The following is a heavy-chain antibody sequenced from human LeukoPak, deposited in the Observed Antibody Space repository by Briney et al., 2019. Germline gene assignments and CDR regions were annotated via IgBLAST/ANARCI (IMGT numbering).Heavy chain of an antibody. V-gene: IGHV1-8*01. J-gene: IGHJ4*02. CDR2: MTPNSGDT. Sequence: ASVKVSCKASGYTFTNYDINWVRQATGQGLEWMGWMTPNSGDTGYAQKFQGRVTITADKSTSTAYMELSSLRSEDTAVYYCASLRDGYNFGQDYWGQGTLVTVSS. CDR1: GYTFTNYD. CDR3: ASLRDGYNFGQDY. D-gene: IGHD5-24*01.